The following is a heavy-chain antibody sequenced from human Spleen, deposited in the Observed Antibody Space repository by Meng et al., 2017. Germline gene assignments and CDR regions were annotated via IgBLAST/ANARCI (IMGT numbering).Heavy chain of an antibody. CDR2: INHSGST. V-gene: IGHV4-34*01. D-gene: IGHD6-19*01. J-gene: IGHJ4*02. CDR3: ARGVAVAGLDY. Sequence: QVPVQQWGRGLLWPSESLSLTCAVYGGSFSGYYWSWSRQPPGRGLEWIGEINHSGSTNYNPSLKSRVTISVDTSKNQFSLKLSSVTAADTAVYYCARGVAVAGLDYWGQGTLVTVSS. CDR1: GGSFSGYY.